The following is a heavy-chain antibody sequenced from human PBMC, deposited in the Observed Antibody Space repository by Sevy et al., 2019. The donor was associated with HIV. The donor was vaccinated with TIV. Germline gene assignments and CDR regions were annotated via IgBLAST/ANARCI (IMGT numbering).Heavy chain of an antibody. V-gene: IGHV3-11*01. J-gene: IGHJ3*02. Sequence: GGSLRLSCAASGFTFSDYYMSWIRQAPGKGLEWVSYISSSGSTIYYADSLKGRFTISRDNAKNSLYLQMNSLRAEDTAVYYCARSLQMSYYYDPDAFDIWGQGTMVTVSS. CDR2: ISSSGSTI. CDR1: GFTFSDYY. D-gene: IGHD3-22*01. CDR3: ARSLQMSYYYDPDAFDI.